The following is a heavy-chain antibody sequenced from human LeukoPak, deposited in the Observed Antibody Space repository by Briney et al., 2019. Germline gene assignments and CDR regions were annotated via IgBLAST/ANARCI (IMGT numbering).Heavy chain of an antibody. D-gene: IGHD6-6*01. J-gene: IGHJ4*02. CDR2: IHHSGST. Sequence: ASETLSLTCTVSGGSVSSSSYSWGWIRQPPGKGLEWIGEIHHSGSTNYNPSLKSRVTISVDTSKNQFSLKLSSVTAADTAVYYCASARGIAARPGEMDLADYWGQGTLVTVSS. V-gene: IGHV4-39*07. CDR1: GGSVSSSSYS. CDR3: ASARGIAARPGEMDLADY.